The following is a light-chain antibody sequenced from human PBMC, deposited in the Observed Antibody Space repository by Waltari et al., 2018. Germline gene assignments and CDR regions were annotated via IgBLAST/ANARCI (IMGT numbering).Light chain of an antibody. Sequence: QSALTQPASVSGSPGPSIPIPCTGLNSTVGCYNLVPWYQKPPGKAPNLLIYEGNRRPSGVSNRFSGSKSDNTASLTLSGLQAEDEADYYCCSNVGSSVFFGGGTKLTVL. CDR3: CSNVGSSVF. CDR2: EGN. J-gene: IGLJ2*01. CDR1: NSTVGCYNL. V-gene: IGLV2-23*03.